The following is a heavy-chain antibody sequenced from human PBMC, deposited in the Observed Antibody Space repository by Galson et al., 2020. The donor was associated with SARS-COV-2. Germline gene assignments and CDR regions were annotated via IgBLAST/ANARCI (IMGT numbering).Heavy chain of an antibody. CDR1: GFTISSYA. V-gene: IGHV3-23*01. CDR3: AKGGPWFGQLNFDY. D-gene: IGHD3-10*01. Sequence: GESLKISCAASGFTISSYAMNWVRQAPGKGLELVSAISGSGGSTHYADSVKGRFTISRDNSKNTLYLQVNSLRAEDTALYYCAKGGPWFGQLNFDYWDQGTLVTVSS. J-gene: IGHJ4*02. CDR2: ISGSGGST.